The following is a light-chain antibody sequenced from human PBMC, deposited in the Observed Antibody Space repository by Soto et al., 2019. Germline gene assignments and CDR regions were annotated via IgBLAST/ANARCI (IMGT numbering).Light chain of an antibody. CDR1: SGDVGSYNR. CDR2: EVT. CDR3: SSYTNINTRACD. V-gene: IGLV2-14*01. J-gene: IGLJ1*01. Sequence: QSVLTQPASVSGSPGESIAISCTGTSGDVGSYNRVSWYQQHPGKAPKLIIYEVTDRPSGVSNRFSGSKSGNTASLTISGLQAEDEAEYYCSSYTNINTRACDFGTGTQVTVL.